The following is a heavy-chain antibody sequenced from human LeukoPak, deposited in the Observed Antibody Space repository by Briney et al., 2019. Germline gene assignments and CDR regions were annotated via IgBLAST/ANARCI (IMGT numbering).Heavy chain of an antibody. J-gene: IGHJ4*02. CDR3: ARHVGIAVAGTFDY. D-gene: IGHD6-19*01. CDR1: GGSISSYY. CDR2: IYYNGST. Sequence: SETLSLTCIVSGGSISSYYWSWIRQPPGKGLEWIGNIYYNGSTNYNPSLKSRVTISVETSKNQFSLKLSSVTAADTAVYYCARHVGIAVAGTFDYWGQGTLVTVSS. V-gene: IGHV4-59*08.